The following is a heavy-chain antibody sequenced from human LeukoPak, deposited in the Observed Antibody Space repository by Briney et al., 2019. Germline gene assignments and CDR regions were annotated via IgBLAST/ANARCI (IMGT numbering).Heavy chain of an antibody. CDR2: IYYSGST. CDR1: GGSISTSGYY. V-gene: IGHV4-39*01. CDR3: AGLPGWLDP. Sequence: SETLSLTCTVSGGSISTSGYYWGWIRQPPGKGLEWIASIYYSGSTYYNPSLKSRVTISVDTSKNQFSVKLTSMTAADTAMYYCAGLPGWLDPWGQGTLVTVSS. J-gene: IGHJ5*02.